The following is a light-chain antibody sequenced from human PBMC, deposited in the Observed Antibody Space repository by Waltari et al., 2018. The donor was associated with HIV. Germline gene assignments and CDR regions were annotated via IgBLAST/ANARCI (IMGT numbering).Light chain of an antibody. J-gene: IGLJ2*01. CDR1: SLRSYY. Sequence: SSELTQDPSVSVALGQTVRITCRGDSLRSYYAAWYQQKSGQAPVVVFFGRNNRSSGIPDRCSGSSSGNTASLTITGAQAEDEADYYCHSRDSSGYHVVFGGGTKVTVL. V-gene: IGLV3-19*01. CDR2: GRN. CDR3: HSRDSSGYHVV.